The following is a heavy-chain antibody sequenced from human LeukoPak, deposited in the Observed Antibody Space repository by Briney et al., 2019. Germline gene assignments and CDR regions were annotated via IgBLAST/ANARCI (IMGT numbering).Heavy chain of an antibody. CDR1: GFTFSSYG. D-gene: IGHD1-26*01. CDR2: IWYDGSNK. Sequence: GGSLRLSCAASGFTFSSYGMHWVRQAPGKGREWVAVIWYDGSNKYYADSVKGRFTISRDNSKNTLYLQMNSLRAEDTAVYYCARVGHYSGSYYSAFDIWGQGTMVTVSS. J-gene: IGHJ3*02. CDR3: ARVGHYSGSYYSAFDI. V-gene: IGHV3-33*01.